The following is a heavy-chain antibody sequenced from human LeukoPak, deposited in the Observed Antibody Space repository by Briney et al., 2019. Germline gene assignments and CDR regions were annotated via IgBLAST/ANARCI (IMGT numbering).Heavy chain of an antibody. CDR1: GFTFSNFW. Sequence: GGSLRLSCAASGFTFSNFWMSWVRQAPGKGLEWVANIKEDGSERYYVDSVKGRFTISRDNAKNSLYLQMNSLRAVDTAMYYCARDLAVADYWGQGTLVTVSS. CDR3: ARDLAVADY. J-gene: IGHJ4*02. V-gene: IGHV3-7*01. CDR2: IKEDGSER. D-gene: IGHD6-19*01.